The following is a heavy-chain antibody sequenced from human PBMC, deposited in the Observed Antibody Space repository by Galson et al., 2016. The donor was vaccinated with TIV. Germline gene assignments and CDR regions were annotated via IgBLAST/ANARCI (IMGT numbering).Heavy chain of an antibody. CDR2: ISGHSGNT. J-gene: IGHJ6*02. V-gene: IGHV1-18*04. Sequence: SVKVSCKASGYTFSYYGISWVRRAPGQGLEWMGWISGHSGNTDYARKFQGRLVMTTDTSTGTAFMEVRSLTPDDTAVYYCARDRGSMTMILVVDYYYGMDVWGQGTTVTVSS. D-gene: IGHD3-22*01. CDR3: ARDRGSMTMILVVDYYYGMDV. CDR1: GYTFSYYG.